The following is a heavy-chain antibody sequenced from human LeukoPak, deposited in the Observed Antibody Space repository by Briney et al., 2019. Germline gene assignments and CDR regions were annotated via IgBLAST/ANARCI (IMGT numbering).Heavy chain of an antibody. V-gene: IGHV1-18*01. CDR1: GYTFVTYG. CDR2: ISAYNGNT. CDR3: ARVPLLDYYYMDV. J-gene: IGHJ6*03. Sequence: ASVKVSCTASGYTFVTYGISWVRQAPGQGLEWMGWISAYNGNTNYAQKLQGRVTMTTDTSTSTAYMELRSLRSDDTAVYYCARVPLLDYYYMDVWGKGTTVTVSS.